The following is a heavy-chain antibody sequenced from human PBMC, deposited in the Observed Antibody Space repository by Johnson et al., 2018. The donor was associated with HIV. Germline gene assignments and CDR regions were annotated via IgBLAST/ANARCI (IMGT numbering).Heavy chain of an antibody. V-gene: IGHV3-33*06. Sequence: QVQLVESGGGVVQPGRSLRLSCAASGFTFSSYGMHWVRQAPGKGLEWVAVIWYDGSNKYYADSVKGRFTISGDNSKNTLSLQMNSLRAEDTAVYYCAKDTTFSSSHAFDIWGQGTMVTVSS. D-gene: IGHD6-6*01. CDR3: AKDTTFSSSHAFDI. CDR1: GFTFSSYG. J-gene: IGHJ3*02. CDR2: IWYDGSNK.